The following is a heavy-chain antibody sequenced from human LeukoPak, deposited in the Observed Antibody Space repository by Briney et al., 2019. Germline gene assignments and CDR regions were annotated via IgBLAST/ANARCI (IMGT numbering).Heavy chain of an antibody. Sequence: GGSLRLSCAASGFTFSSYGMHWVRQAPGKGLEWVAVISYDGTNKYSADSVKGRFTISRDNSKNTLYLEMNSLRAEDTAVYYCASHYDTSGYHYFDFRGQGTLVTVSS. D-gene: IGHD3-22*01. J-gene: IGHJ4*02. CDR2: ISYDGTNK. CDR3: ASHYDTSGYHYFDF. CDR1: GFTFSSYG. V-gene: IGHV3-30*03.